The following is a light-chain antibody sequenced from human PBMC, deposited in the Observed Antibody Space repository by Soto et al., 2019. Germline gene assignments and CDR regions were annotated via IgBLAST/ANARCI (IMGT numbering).Light chain of an antibody. V-gene: IGKV3-20*01. Sequence: EIVMTQAPATLSVSPGEGATLSCRASQSVFNNHIGWDQRRPGQAPRRLIYGASSRTNGVKDRFSGSGYGTHFTLTISRLEPEDFAVYYCKHYRSAPFTFGTGNKADIK. CDR2: GAS. CDR3: KHYRSAPFT. J-gene: IGKJ3*01. CDR1: QSVFNNH.